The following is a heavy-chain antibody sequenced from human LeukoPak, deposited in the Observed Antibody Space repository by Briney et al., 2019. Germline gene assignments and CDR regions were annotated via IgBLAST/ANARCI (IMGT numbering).Heavy chain of an antibody. J-gene: IGHJ4*02. CDR1: GFTFSSYG. V-gene: IGHV3-33*06. Sequence: GRSLRLSCAASGFTFSSYGMHWVRQAPGKGLEWVAVIWYDGSNKYYADSVKGRFTISRDNSKNTLYLQMNSLRAEDTAVYYCAKDEEYSSTGVDYWGQGTLVTVSS. D-gene: IGHD6-6*01. CDR3: AKDEEYSSTGVDY. CDR2: IWYDGSNK.